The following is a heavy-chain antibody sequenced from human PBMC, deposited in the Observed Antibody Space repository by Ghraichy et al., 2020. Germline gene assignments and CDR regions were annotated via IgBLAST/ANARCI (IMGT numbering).Heavy chain of an antibody. V-gene: IGHV3-21*01. CDR2: IDSGSTYI. J-gene: IGHJ3*02. CDR3: ARDHILGATRSAFDI. D-gene: IGHD1-26*01. CDR1: GFTFSSYT. Sequence: GGSLRLSCAASGFTFSSYTMSWVRQAPGKGLEWISFIDSGSTYIYYADSVKGRFTISRDNAKNSLYLQTNSLRAEDTAGYYCARDHILGATRSAFDIWGQGTMVIVSS.